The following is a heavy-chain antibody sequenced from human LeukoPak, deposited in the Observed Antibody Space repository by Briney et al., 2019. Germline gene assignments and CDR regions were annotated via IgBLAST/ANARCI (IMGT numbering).Heavy chain of an antibody. V-gene: IGHV3-23*01. CDR1: GFTFSSYA. D-gene: IGHD1-26*01. CDR2: ISGSGGST. Sequence: PGGSLRLSCAASGFTFSSYAMSWVRQAPGKGLEWVSAISGSGGSTYYADSVKGRFTISGDNSKNTLYLQMNSLRAEDTAVYYCAKVWGRIVGATRPVDYWGQGTLVTVSS. CDR3: AKVWGRIVGATRPVDY. J-gene: IGHJ4*02.